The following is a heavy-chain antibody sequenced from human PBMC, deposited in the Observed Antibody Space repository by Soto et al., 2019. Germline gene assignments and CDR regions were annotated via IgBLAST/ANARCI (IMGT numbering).Heavy chain of an antibody. V-gene: IGHV1-69*01. Sequence: ASVNVSCKSSGGTFSSYSISWGRQAPGQGLECMGWIIPIFGTANYAQKFQGRVTITADESTSTAYMELSSLRSEDTAVYYCAGDELELGAFDIWGQGTMVTVSS. CDR1: GGTFSSYS. CDR3: AGDELELGAFDI. J-gene: IGHJ3*02. CDR2: IIPIFGTA. D-gene: IGHD1-7*01.